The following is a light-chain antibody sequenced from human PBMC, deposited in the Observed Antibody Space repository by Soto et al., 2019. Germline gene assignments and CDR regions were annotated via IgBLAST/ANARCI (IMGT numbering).Light chain of an antibody. CDR3: QQADSFPLS. V-gene: IGKV1-12*01. CDR1: QSIYKW. CDR2: AAS. J-gene: IGKJ4*01. Sequence: DIQMTQSPSSVSASIGDRVTISCRASQSIYKWLVWYQQKPGKAPKLLIYAASSLQSGVPSRFSGSGYGTAFTLTISSLQPEDFATYYGQQADSFPLSFGGGTKVEI.